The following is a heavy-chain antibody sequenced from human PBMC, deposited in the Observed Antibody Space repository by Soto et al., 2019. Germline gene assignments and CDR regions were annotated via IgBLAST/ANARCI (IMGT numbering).Heavy chain of an antibody. J-gene: IGHJ3*02. Sequence: ASVKVSCKASGYTFTGHYMHWVRQAPGQGLEWMGWINPNSGGTNYAQKFQGRVTMTRDTSISTAYMELSRLRSDDTAVYYCAREATTYGSGRSDAFDIWGQGTMVTVSS. CDR2: INPNSGGT. V-gene: IGHV1-2*02. D-gene: IGHD3-10*01. CDR1: GYTFTGHY. CDR3: AREATTYGSGRSDAFDI.